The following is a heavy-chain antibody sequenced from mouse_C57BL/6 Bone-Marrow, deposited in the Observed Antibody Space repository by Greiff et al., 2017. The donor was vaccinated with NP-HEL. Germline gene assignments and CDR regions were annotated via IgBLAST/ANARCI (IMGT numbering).Heavy chain of an antibody. CDR3: ARRARCFDY. D-gene: IGHD3-3*01. CDR1: GFTFSSYA. V-gene: IGHV5-4*01. CDR2: ISDGGSYT. J-gene: IGHJ2*01. Sequence: EVQVVESGGGLVKPGGSLKLSCAASGFTFSSYAMSWVRQTPEKRLEWVATISDGGSYTYYPDNVKGRFTISRDNAKNNLYLQMSHLKSEDTAMYYCARRARCFDYWGQGTTLTVSS.